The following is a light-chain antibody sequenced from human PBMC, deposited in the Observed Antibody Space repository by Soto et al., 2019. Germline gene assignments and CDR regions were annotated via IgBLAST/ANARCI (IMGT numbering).Light chain of an antibody. CDR1: QDISNY. CDR3: QQYDNLPLT. J-gene: IGKJ4*01. V-gene: IGKV1-33*01. Sequence: DIQMTQSPSSLSASVGDRVTITCQASQDISNYINWYQQKPGKAPKLLIYDASNLETWVPSRFSGSGSGTDFAFTISSLQPEDIATYYCQQYDNLPLTFGGGTKVDIK. CDR2: DAS.